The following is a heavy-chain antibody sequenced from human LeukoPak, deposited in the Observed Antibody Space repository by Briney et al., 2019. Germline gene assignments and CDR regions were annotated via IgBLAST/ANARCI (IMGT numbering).Heavy chain of an antibody. CDR3: ARESYYGSNDAFDI. D-gene: IGHD3-10*01. CDR1: GFTFSSYS. Sequence: GGSLRLSCAASGFTFSSYSMNWVRQAPGKGLEWVSSISSSGSTIYYADSVKGRFTISRDNAKNSLFLQMNSLRAEDTAVYYCARESYYGSNDAFDIWGQGTMVTVSS. V-gene: IGHV3-48*01. CDR2: ISSSGSTI. J-gene: IGHJ3*02.